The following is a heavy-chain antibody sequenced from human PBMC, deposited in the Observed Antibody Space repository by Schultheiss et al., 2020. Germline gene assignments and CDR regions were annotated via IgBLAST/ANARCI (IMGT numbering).Heavy chain of an antibody. D-gene: IGHD3-10*01. Sequence: SETLSLTCAVYGGSFSGYYWNWIRQPPGKGLEWIGEINHSGSTNYNPSLKSRVTISVDTSKNQFSLKLSSVTAADTAVYYCARGLRNGVGVWGQGTTVTVSS. CDR1: GGSFSGYY. CDR2: INHSGST. CDR3: ARGLRNGVGV. J-gene: IGHJ6*02. V-gene: IGHV4-34*01.